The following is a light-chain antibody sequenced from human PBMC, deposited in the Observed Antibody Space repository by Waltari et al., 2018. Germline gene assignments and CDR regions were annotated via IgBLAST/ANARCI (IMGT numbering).Light chain of an antibody. CDR3: QQYNNWPFA. V-gene: IGKV3-15*01. J-gene: IGKJ2*01. CDR1: QRINSN. Sequence: EIVMTQSPATLSWSPGERATLSCRASQRINSNLAWYQQKPGQAPRLLIYAASTRATGIPARFSGSGSGTEFTLTISSLQPEDFAIYYCQQYNNWPFAFGQGTKLEVK. CDR2: AAS.